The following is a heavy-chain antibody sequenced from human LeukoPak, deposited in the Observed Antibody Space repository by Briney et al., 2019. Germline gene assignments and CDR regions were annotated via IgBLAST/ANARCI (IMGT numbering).Heavy chain of an antibody. CDR1: GFTFSDYY. V-gene: IGHV3-11*01. D-gene: IGHD2-2*01. J-gene: IGHJ5*02. CDR2: ISSSGSTI. CDR3: ARGPSTMPLGWFDP. Sequence: PGGSPRLSCAASGFTFSDYYMSWIRQAPGKGLEWVSYISSSGSTIYYADSVKGRFTISRDNAKNSLYLQMNSLRAEDTAVYYCARGPSTMPLGWFDPWGQGTLVTVSS.